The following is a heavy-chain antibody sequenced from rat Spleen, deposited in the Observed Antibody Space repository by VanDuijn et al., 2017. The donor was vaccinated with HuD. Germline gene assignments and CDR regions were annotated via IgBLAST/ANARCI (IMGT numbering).Heavy chain of an antibody. D-gene: IGHD1-1*01. CDR3: VRPAGTVVPNWFVY. V-gene: IGHV5-29*01. CDR2: INYDGGTP. Sequence: EVQLVESDGGLVQPGRSLKLSCAASGFTLSDHFMAWVRQAPTKGLEWVATINYDGGTPYYRDSVKGRFTISRDNAKNTLYRQMDSLRSEDTATDYGVRPAGTVVPNWFVYWGQGTLVTVSS. J-gene: IGHJ3*01. CDR1: GFTLSDHF.